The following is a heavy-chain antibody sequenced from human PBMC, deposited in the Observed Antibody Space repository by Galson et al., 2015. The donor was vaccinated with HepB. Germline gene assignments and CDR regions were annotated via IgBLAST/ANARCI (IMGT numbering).Heavy chain of an antibody. CDR2: ISWNSGSI. J-gene: IGHJ4*02. Sequence: SLRLSCAASGFTFDDYAMHWVRQAPGKGLEWVSGISWNSGSIGYADSVKGRFTISRDNAKNSLYLQMNSLRAEDTALYYCAKGGNYYGSGSQIDYWGQGTLVTVSS. D-gene: IGHD3-10*01. V-gene: IGHV3-9*01. CDR3: AKGGNYYGSGSQIDY. CDR1: GFTFDDYA.